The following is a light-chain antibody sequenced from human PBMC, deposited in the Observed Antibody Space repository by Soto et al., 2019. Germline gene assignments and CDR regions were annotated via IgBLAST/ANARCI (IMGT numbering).Light chain of an antibody. CDR2: DND. J-gene: IGLJ2*01. CDR3: GTWDSSLSVVV. CDR1: NSNIGNKD. Sequence: QSVLTQPPSLSAAPGQKVTISCSGSNSNIGNKDVSWYQQFPGTAPKLLIYDNDRRPSGIPDRFSASMSGTLATLAITGLQTGDEANYYCGTWDSSLSVVVFGGGTKLTVL. V-gene: IGLV1-51*01.